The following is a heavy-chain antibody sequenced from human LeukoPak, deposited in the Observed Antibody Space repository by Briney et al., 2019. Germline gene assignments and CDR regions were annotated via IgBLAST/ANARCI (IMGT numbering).Heavy chain of an antibody. Sequence: PGGSLRLSCAASGFTFSSYEMNWVRQAPGKGLEWVAVISYDGSNKYYADSVKGRFTISRDNSKNTLYLQMNSLRAEDTAVYYCARDDSSGYYYGFWFDPWGQGTLVTVSS. J-gene: IGHJ5*02. V-gene: IGHV3-30-3*01. D-gene: IGHD3-22*01. CDR1: GFTFSSYE. CDR2: ISYDGSNK. CDR3: ARDDSSGYYYGFWFDP.